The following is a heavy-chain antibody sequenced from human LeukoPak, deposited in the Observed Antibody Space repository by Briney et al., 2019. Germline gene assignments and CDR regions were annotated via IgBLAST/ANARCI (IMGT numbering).Heavy chain of an antibody. V-gene: IGHV1-8*03. Sequence: ASVKVSCKAAGYSFTTFHINWERQAPGQGPEWMGWVNPDTGNTGFAQKFQGRVTITQNSSLTTVYMELSSLTSEDTAVYYCARRGLVAGIYDLVYGFDLWGQGTMVTVSS. D-gene: IGHD3/OR15-3a*01. CDR1: GYSFTTFH. CDR2: VNPDTGNT. J-gene: IGHJ3*01. CDR3: ARRGLVAGIYDLVYGFDL.